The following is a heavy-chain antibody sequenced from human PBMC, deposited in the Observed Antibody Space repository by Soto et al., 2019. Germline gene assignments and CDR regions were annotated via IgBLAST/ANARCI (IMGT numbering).Heavy chain of an antibody. J-gene: IGHJ4*02. D-gene: IGHD6-6*01. V-gene: IGHV4-34*01. CDR3: ARGLGFIAARRVPYYFDY. CDR1: GGSFSGYY. CDR2: INHSGST. Sequence: SETLSLTCAVYGGSFSGYYWSWIRQPPGKGLEWIGEINHSGSTNYNPSLKSRVTISVDTSKNQFSLKLSSVTAADTAVYYCARGLGFIAARRVPYYFDYWGQGTLVTVSS.